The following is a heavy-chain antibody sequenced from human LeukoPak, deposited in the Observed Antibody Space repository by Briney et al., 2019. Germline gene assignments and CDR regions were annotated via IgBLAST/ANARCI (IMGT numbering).Heavy chain of an antibody. CDR1: GSTFTGYY. J-gene: IGHJ3*02. V-gene: IGHV1-2*02. D-gene: IGHD3-22*01. CDR3: ARDYYDSSGFGAFDI. CDR2: INPNSGGT. Sequence: GASVKVSCKASGSTFTGYYMHWVRQAPGQGLEWMGWINPNSGGTNYAQKFQGRVTMTRDTSISTAYMEVSRLRFDDTAIYYCARDYYDSSGFGAFDIWGQGTTVTVSS.